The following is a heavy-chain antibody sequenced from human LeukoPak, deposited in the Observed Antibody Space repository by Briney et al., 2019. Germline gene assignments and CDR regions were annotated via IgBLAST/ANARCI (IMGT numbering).Heavy chain of an antibody. CDR1: GGSISSSSYY. D-gene: IGHD5-24*01. J-gene: IGHJ4*02. CDR2: IIHSGRR. CDR3: ARVLVDMATLSPYRYHFDS. Sequence: PSETPSLTCTVSGGSISSSSYYWSWIRQSPGKGLEWIGEIIHSGRRNYNPSLRARVTISVDTSKNQFSLSLSSVTAADTAVYYCARVLVDMATLSPYRYHFDSWGQGTLVTVAS. V-gene: IGHV4-39*01.